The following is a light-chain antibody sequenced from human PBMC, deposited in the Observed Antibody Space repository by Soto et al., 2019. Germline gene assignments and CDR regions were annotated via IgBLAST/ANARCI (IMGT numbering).Light chain of an antibody. Sequence: IVMTQSPATLSVSPGERASLSCRASQSINSNLAWYQQRPGQAPSLLIYDASTRATGIPARFSGSGSGTQFTLTISGLQSEDFAVYYCQQYNKWPLYTFGQGTKLEIK. J-gene: IGKJ2*01. CDR1: QSINSN. CDR2: DAS. CDR3: QQYNKWPLYT. V-gene: IGKV3-15*01.